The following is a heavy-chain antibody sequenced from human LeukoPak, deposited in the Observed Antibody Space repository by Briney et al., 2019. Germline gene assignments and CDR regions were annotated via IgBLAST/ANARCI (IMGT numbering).Heavy chain of an antibody. D-gene: IGHD3-10*01. CDR2: MNPNSGNT. Sequence: ASVKVSCTASVYTFTSYDINWVRQATGQGLEWMGWMNPNSGNTGYAQKFQGRVTMTRNTSISTAYMELSSLRSEDTAVYYCANRALNYYGSGSYWLTFDPWGQGTLVTVSS. J-gene: IGHJ5*02. V-gene: IGHV1-8*01. CDR3: ANRALNYYGSGSYWLTFDP. CDR1: VYTFTSYD.